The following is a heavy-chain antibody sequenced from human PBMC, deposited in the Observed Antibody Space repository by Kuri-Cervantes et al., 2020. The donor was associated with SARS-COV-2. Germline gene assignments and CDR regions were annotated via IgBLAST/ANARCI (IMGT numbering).Heavy chain of an antibody. CDR3: ASYHQLLPRRSFDY. J-gene: IGHJ4*02. CDR1: GGSISSSSYY. D-gene: IGHD2-2*01. Sequence: SETLSLTCTVSGGSISSSSYYWGWIRQPPGKGLEWIGSIYYSGSTYYNSSLKSRVTISVDTSKNQFSLKLSSVTAADTAVYYCASYHQLLPRRSFDYWGQGTLVTVSS. CDR2: IYYSGST. V-gene: IGHV4-39*01.